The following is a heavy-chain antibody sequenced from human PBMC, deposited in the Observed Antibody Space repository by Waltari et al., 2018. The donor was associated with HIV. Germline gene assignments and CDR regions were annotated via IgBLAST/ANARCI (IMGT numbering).Heavy chain of an antibody. V-gene: IGHV3-21*01. Sequence: EVQLVESGGGLVKPGGSLRLSCAASGFTFSSYSMNWVRQAPGKGLEWVSSISSSSSYIYYADSVKGRFTISRDNAKNSLYLQMNSLRAEDTAVYYCARAPSYGSSEDYYYGMDVWGQGTTVTVSS. D-gene: IGHD3-10*01. CDR3: ARAPSYGSSEDYYYGMDV. CDR2: ISSSSSYI. CDR1: GFTFSSYS. J-gene: IGHJ6*02.